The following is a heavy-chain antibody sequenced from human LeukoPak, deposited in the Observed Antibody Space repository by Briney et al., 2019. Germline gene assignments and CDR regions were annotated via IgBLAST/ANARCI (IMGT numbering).Heavy chain of an antibody. CDR2: ISAYNGNT. CDR3: VRVPDYDYVWGSYPRSYYFDY. Sequence: ASVKVSCKASGYTFTSYGISWVRQAPGQGLEWMGWISAYNGNTNYAQKLQGRVTMTTDTSTSTAYMELRSLRSDDTAVYYCVRVPDYDYVWGSYPRSYYFDYWGQGTLVTVSS. CDR1: GYTFTSYG. V-gene: IGHV1-18*01. J-gene: IGHJ4*02. D-gene: IGHD3-16*02.